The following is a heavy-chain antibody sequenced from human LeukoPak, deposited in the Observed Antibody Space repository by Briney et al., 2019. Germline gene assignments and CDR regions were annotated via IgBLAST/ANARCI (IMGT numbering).Heavy chain of an antibody. CDR3: AKELDYGDYRGVFWFDP. CDR2: ISYDGSNK. V-gene: IGHV3-30*18. Sequence: GGSLRLSCAASGFTFSSYGMHWVRQAPGKGLEWVAVISYDGSNKYYADSVKGRFTISRDNSKNSLYLQMNSLRAEDTALYYCAKELDYGDYRGVFWFDPWGQGTLVTVSS. D-gene: IGHD4-17*01. J-gene: IGHJ5*02. CDR1: GFTFSSYG.